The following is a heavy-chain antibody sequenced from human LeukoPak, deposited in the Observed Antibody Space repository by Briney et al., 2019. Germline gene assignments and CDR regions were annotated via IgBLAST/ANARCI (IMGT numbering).Heavy chain of an antibody. CDR1: GGSISSYY. Sequence: SETLSLTCTVSGGSISSYYWSWIRQPPGKGLEWIGYMYYSGSTNYNPSLKSRVTISVDTSKNQFSLKLSSVTAADTAFYYCVRHDFWSGLKGGDYWGQGTLVTVSS. D-gene: IGHD3-3*01. V-gene: IGHV4-59*01. CDR2: MYYSGST. J-gene: IGHJ4*02. CDR3: VRHDFWSGLKGGDY.